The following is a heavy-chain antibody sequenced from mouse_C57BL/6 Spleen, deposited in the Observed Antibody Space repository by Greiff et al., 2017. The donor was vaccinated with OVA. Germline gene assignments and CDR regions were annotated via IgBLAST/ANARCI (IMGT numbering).Heavy chain of an antibody. CDR1: GYTFTGYW. D-gene: IGHD1-1*01. Sequence: QVQLKESGAELMKPGASVKLSCKATGYTFTGYWIEWVKQRPGHGLEWIGEILPGSGSTNYNEKFKGKATFTADTSSNTAYMQLSSLTTEDSAIYYCASYYYGSSLAYWGQGTLVTVSA. J-gene: IGHJ3*01. V-gene: IGHV1-9*01. CDR2: ILPGSGST. CDR3: ASYYYGSSLAY.